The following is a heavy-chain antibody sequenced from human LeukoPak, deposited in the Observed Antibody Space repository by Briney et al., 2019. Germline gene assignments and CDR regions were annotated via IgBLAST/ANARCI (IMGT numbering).Heavy chain of an antibody. CDR2: IYYSGST. CDR3: ARGLPTSDAFDI. Sequence: SETLSLTCTVSGGTISNYYWSWIRQPPGKGLEWIGYIYYSGSTNYNPSLKSRVTISVDTSKNQFSLKLSSVTAADTAVYYCARGLPTSDAFDIWGQGTMVTVSS. V-gene: IGHV4-59*01. J-gene: IGHJ3*02. D-gene: IGHD1-1*01. CDR1: GGTISNYY.